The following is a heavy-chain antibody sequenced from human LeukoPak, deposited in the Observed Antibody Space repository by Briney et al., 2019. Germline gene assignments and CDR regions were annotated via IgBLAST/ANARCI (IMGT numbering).Heavy chain of an antibody. Sequence: GGSLRLSCAASGFTFSSYGMHWVRQAPGKGLEWVAVIWYDGSNKYYADSVKGRFTISRDNSKNTLYLQMNSLRAEDTAVYYCARDGIAVAGDKFVYWGQGTLVTVSS. CDR2: IWYDGSNK. V-gene: IGHV3-33*01. J-gene: IGHJ4*02. CDR3: ARDGIAVAGDKFVY. D-gene: IGHD6-19*01. CDR1: GFTFSSYG.